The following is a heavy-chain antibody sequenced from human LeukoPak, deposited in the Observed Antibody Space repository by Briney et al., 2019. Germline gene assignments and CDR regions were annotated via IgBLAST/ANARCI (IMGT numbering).Heavy chain of an antibody. CDR2: ISWNSGHK. CDR1: GFTFSDYY. Sequence: GGSLRLSCAASGFTFSDYYMSWIRQAPGKGLEWVSGISWNSGHKGYVDSVKGRFTISRDNAKNSLYLQMNGLRAEDTAVYYCARGIAVAGAWGQGTLVTVSS. J-gene: IGHJ4*02. D-gene: IGHD6-19*01. CDR3: ARGIAVAGA. V-gene: IGHV3-11*06.